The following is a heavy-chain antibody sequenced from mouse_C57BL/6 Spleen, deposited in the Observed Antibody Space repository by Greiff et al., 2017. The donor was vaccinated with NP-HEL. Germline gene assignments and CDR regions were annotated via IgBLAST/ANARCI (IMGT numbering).Heavy chain of an antibody. CDR3: ARSQITTVVEKGYFDV. J-gene: IGHJ1*03. D-gene: IGHD1-1*01. CDR1: GYTFTDYY. V-gene: IGHV1-77*01. CDR2: IGPGSGST. Sequence: QVQLQQSGAELVKPGASVKISCKASGYTFTDYYINWVKQRPGQGLEWIGKIGPGSGSTYYNEKFKGKATLTADKSSSTAYMQLSSLTSEDSAVYFCARSQITTVVEKGYFDVWGTGTTVTVSS.